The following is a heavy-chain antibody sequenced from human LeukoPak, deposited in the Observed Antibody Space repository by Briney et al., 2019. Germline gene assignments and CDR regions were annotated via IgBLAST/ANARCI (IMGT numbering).Heavy chain of an antibody. CDR3: ARSGGDAIRPFDY. CDR2: INPSGGST. D-gene: IGHD2-21*02. CDR1: GYTFISYF. Sequence: ASVKLSCKASGYTFISYFIHWVRQAPGQGLEWMGIINPSGGSTRYAQKFQGRVTMTRDTSTSTVYMEMSSLRSEDTAVYYCARSGGDAIRPFDYWGQGTLVTVSS. V-gene: IGHV1-46*01. J-gene: IGHJ4*02.